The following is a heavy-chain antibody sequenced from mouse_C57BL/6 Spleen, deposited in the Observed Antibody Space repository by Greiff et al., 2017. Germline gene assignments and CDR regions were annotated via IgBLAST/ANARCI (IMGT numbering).Heavy chain of an antibody. D-gene: IGHD1-1*01. J-gene: IGHJ1*03. CDR1: GYSITSGYY. Sequence: EVQLQQSGPGLVKPSQSLSLTCSVTGYSITSGYYWNWIRQFPGNKLEWMGYISYDGSNNYNPSLKNRISITRDTSKNQFFLKLNSVTTEDTATYYCARRTTVVEDWYFDVWGTGTTVTVSS. V-gene: IGHV3-6*01. CDR3: ARRTTVVEDWYFDV. CDR2: ISYDGSN.